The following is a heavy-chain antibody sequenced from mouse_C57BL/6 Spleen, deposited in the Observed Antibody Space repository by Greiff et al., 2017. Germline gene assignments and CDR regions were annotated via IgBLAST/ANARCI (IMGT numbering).Heavy chain of an antibody. CDR2: IDPETGGT. J-gene: IGHJ2*01. D-gene: IGHD4-1*01. Sequence: QVHVKQSGAELVRPGASVTLSCKASGYTFTDYEMHWVKQTPVHGLEWIGAIDPETGGTAYNQKFKGKAILTADKSSSTAYMELRSLTSEDSAVYYCTRWGAGGYWGKGATLTVSS. CDR3: TRWGAGGY. CDR1: GYTFTDYE. V-gene: IGHV1-15*01.